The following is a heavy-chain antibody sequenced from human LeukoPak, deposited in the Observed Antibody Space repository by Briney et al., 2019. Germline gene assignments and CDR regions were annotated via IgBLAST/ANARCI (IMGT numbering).Heavy chain of an antibody. D-gene: IGHD3-10*01. J-gene: IGHJ2*01. CDR1: GFTFSSYT. CDR2: ISSSSSYI. Sequence: GGSLRLSCAASGFTFSSYTMNWVCQAPGKGLEWVSSISSSSSYIYYADSVEDRFTISRDNAKNSLYLQMNSLRAEDTAVYYCARDGKADYYGSGNPPRYWYFDLWGRGTLVTVSS. V-gene: IGHV3-21*01. CDR3: ARDGKADYYGSGNPPRYWYFDL.